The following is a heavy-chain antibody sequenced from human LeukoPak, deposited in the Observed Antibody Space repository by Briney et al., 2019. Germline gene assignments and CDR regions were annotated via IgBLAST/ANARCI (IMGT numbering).Heavy chain of an antibody. D-gene: IGHD4-17*01. V-gene: IGHV3-48*04. CDR1: GFPFSSYS. CDR2: ISSTGSTI. CDR3: ARGATVWARMDV. Sequence: GGSLGLSCAASGFPFSSYSMNWVRQAPGKGLEWVSYISSTGSTIYYAGSVKGRFTISRDNVRNSLYLQMNSLRAEDTAVYYCARGATVWARMDVWGKGTTVTVSS. J-gene: IGHJ6*03.